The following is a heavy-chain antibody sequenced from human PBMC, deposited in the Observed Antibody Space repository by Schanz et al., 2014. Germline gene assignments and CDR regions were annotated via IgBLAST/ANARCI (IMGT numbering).Heavy chain of an antibody. CDR1: GFSVSTNY. CDR3: VAAQSDYGEFELDY. D-gene: IGHD4-17*01. Sequence: EVQLVESGGGLVKPGGSLRLSCAVSGFSVSTNYMSWARQAPGKGLEWISSLYINAGSTRYADSVKGRFIISRDNSKNTLFLQMDSLRGDDAALYYCVAAQSDYGEFELDYWGQGTLVSVSS. J-gene: IGHJ4*02. V-gene: IGHV3-66*02. CDR2: LYINAGST.